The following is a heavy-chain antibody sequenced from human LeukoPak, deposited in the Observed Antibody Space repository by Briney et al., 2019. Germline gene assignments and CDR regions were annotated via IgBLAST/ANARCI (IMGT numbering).Heavy chain of an antibody. Sequence: SETLSLACAVSGGSISSSNWWSWVRQPPGKGLEWIGEIYHSGSTNYNPSLESRVTISVDKSKNQFSLKLSSVTAADTAVYYCAAFSRTLFDYWGQGTLVTVSS. CDR3: AAFSRTLFDY. D-gene: IGHD3-3*02. V-gene: IGHV4-4*02. J-gene: IGHJ4*02. CDR1: GGSISSSNW. CDR2: IYHSGST.